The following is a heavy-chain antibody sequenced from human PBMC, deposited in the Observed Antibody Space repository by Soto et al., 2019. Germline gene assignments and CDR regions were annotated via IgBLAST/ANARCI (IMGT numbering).Heavy chain of an antibody. CDR1: GYSFTSYW. Sequence: GESLKISCKGSGYSFTSYWISWVRQMPGKGLEWMGRIDPSDSYTNYSPSFQGHVTISADKSISTAYLQWSSLKASDTAMYYCAKQLVVVAASHYYYYGMDVWGQGTTVTVSS. J-gene: IGHJ6*02. CDR3: AKQLVVVAASHYYYYGMDV. CDR2: IDPSDSYT. V-gene: IGHV5-10-1*01. D-gene: IGHD2-15*01.